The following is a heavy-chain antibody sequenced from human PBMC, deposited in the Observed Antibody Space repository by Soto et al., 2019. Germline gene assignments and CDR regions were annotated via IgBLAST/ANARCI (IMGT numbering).Heavy chain of an antibody. CDR1: GGSFSGYY. CDR3: GGLYWDSDC. J-gene: IGHJ4*02. Sequence: SETLSLTCAVYGGSFSGYYWSWIRHPPGRGLEWIGEINHSGSANVNPSLKSRVTISVDTSKNQFSLKLSSVTAADTAVYYCGGLYWDSDCWGQGTLVTVSS. D-gene: IGHD1-26*01. CDR2: INHSGSA. V-gene: IGHV4-34*01.